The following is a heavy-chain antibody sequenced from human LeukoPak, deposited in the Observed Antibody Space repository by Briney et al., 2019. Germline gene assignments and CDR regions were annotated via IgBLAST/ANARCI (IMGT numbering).Heavy chain of an antibody. CDR3: ARESRVFDY. V-gene: IGHV4-34*01. CDR2: INHSGST. D-gene: IGHD3-10*01. CDR1: GGSFSGYY. J-gene: IGHJ4*02. Sequence: PSETLSLTCAVYGGSFSGYYWSWIRQPPGKGLEWIGEINHSGSTNYNPSLKSRVTISVDTSKNQFSLKLSSVTAADTAVYYCARESRVFDYWGQGTLVTVSS.